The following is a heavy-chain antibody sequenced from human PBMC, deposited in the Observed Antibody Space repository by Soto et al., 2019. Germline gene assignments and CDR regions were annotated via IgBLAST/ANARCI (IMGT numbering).Heavy chain of an antibody. CDR3: ARGVGYCTNGVCYGLYYGMDV. V-gene: IGHV4-31*03. CDR1: GGSISSGGYY. D-gene: IGHD2-8*01. J-gene: IGHJ6*02. Sequence: SETLSLTCTVSGGSISSGGYYWSWIRQHPGKGLEWIGYIYYSGSTYYNPSLKSRVTISVDTSKNQFSLKLSSVTAADTAVYYCARGVGYCTNGVCYGLYYGMDVWGQGTTVTVSS. CDR2: IYYSGST.